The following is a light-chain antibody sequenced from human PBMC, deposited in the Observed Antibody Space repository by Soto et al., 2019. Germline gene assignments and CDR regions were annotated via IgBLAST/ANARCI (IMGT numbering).Light chain of an antibody. J-gene: IGKJ2*01. CDR2: KAS. V-gene: IGKV1-5*03. CDR3: QQYSSYPYT. Sequence: DIQMTQSPSTLSASVGDRVTITCRASESISTYLAWYQQKPGKAPNLLIYKASSLESGVPPRFSASGSGTEFTLNISSLQPDDFATYYCQQYSSYPYTFGQGTKLEIK. CDR1: ESISTY.